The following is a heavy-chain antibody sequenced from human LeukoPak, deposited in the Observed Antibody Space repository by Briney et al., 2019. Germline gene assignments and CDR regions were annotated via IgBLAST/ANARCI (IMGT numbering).Heavy chain of an antibody. Sequence: ASVKVSCKASGYTFTSYAMHWVRQAPGQRLEWMGWINAGNGNTKYSQKFQGRVTITRDTSASTAYMELSSLRSEDTAVYYCARAGDGYNQFDYWGQGTLVTVS. J-gene: IGHJ4*02. CDR1: GYTFTSYA. V-gene: IGHV1-3*01. CDR2: INAGNGNT. D-gene: IGHD5-24*01. CDR3: ARAGDGYNQFDY.